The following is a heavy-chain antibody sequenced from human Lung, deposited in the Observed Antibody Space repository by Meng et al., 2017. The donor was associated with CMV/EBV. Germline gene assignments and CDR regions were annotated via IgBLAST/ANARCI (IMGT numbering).Heavy chain of an antibody. CDR1: GYTFTSYG. CDR3: ARDDIAAAGLYGMDV. J-gene: IGHJ6*02. Sequence: ASVKVSCKASGYTFTSYGISWVRQAPGQGLEWMGWISAYNGNTNYAQKLQGRVTMTTDTSTSIAYMELRSLRSDDTAVYYCARDDIAAAGLYGMDVWGQGTTVTVSS. D-gene: IGHD6-13*01. CDR2: ISAYNGNT. V-gene: IGHV1-18*01.